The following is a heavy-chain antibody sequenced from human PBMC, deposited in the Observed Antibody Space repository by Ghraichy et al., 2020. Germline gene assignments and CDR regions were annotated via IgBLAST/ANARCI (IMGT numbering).Heavy chain of an antibody. V-gene: IGHV1-69*06. CDR1: GGTFSSYA. CDR2: IIPIFGTA. Sequence: SVKVSCKASGGTFSSYAISWVRQAPGQGLEWMGGIIPIFGTANYAQKFQGRVTITADKSTSTAYMELSSLRSEDTAVYYCASDGHSSGGRWFDPWGQGTLVTVSS. CDR3: ASDGHSSGGRWFDP. D-gene: IGHD4-11*01. J-gene: IGHJ5*02.